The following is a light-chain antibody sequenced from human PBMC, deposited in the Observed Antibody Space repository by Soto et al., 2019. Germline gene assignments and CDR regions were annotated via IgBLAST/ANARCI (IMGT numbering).Light chain of an antibody. V-gene: IGLV2-8*01. CDR3: SSYTGSSYV. Sequence: QSALTQPPSASGSPGQSVTISCTGTGSDVGDYNYVSWYQQHPGKAPKLMIYEVSKRPSGVPDRFSGSKSGNTASLTVSGLQAEDEANYYCSSYTGSSYVFGTGTKVTV. CDR1: GSDVGDYNY. J-gene: IGLJ1*01. CDR2: EVS.